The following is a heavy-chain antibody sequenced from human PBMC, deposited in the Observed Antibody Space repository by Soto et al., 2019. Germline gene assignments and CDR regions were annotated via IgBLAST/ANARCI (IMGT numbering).Heavy chain of an antibody. D-gene: IGHD3-10*01. CDR3: ATDPITIYYGSGSNFDY. CDR1: GYTLTELS. J-gene: IGHJ4*02. CDR2: FDPEDGET. V-gene: IGHV1-24*01. Sequence: AASVKVSCKVSGYTLTELSMHWVLQAPGKGLEWMGGFDPEDGETIYAQKFQGRVTMTEDTSTDTAYMELSSLRSEDTAVYYCATDPITIYYGSGSNFDYWGQGTLVTVSS.